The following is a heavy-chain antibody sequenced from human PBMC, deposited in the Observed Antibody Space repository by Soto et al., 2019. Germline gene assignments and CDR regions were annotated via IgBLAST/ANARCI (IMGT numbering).Heavy chain of an antibody. CDR1: EDMFTNHW. J-gene: IGHJ4*02. CDR2: IYFRDSDV. D-gene: IGHD3-10*01. V-gene: IGHV5-51*01. Sequence: RGESLKISCQGSEDMFTNHWIGWVRQMPGKGLEWMGVIYFRDSDVRFSPSFKGQVSISADKVSPTVSLHWSSLKSSDTATYFCATLPGGVHFTSGVDNWGPGTLVTVSS. CDR3: ATLPGGVHFTSGVDN.